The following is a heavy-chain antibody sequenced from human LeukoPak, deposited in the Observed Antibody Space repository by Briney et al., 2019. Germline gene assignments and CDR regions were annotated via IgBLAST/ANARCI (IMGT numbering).Heavy chain of an antibody. D-gene: IGHD4-23*01. CDR1: GYTFTSYG. V-gene: IGHV1-18*01. J-gene: IGHJ6*03. CDR3: ARVRLRGLYYYYYMDV. CDR2: ISAYNGNT. Sequence: GASVKVSCKXSGYTFTSYGISWVRQAPGQGLEWMGWISAYNGNTNYAQKLQGRVTMTTDTSTSTAYMELRSLRSDDTAVYYCARVRLRGLYYYYYMDVWGKGTTVTVSS.